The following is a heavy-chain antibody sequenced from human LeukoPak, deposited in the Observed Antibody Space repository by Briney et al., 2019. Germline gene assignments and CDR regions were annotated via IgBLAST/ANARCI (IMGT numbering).Heavy chain of an antibody. CDR2: IYYSGST. CDR3: ARDTYYYDSRGLAY. J-gene: IGHJ4*02. Sequence: PSETLSLTCTVSGGSISSSSYYWGWIRQPPGKGLEWIGSIYYSGSTYYNPSLKSRVTISVDTSKNQFSLKLSSVTAADTAVYYCARDTYYYDSRGLAYWGQGTLVTVSS. D-gene: IGHD3-22*01. V-gene: IGHV4-39*07. CDR1: GGSISSSSYY.